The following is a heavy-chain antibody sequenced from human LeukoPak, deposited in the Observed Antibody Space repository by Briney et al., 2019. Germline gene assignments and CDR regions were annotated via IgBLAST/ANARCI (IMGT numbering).Heavy chain of an antibody. V-gene: IGHV4-38-2*02. Sequence: SEALSLTCTVSGYSISSGYYWGWIRQPPGKGLEWIGSIYHSGSTYYNPSLKSRVTISVDTSKNQFSLKLSSVTAADTAVYYCARFSGLTEYGLFDYWGQGTLVTVSS. J-gene: IGHJ4*02. CDR2: IYHSGST. CDR1: GYSISSGYY. D-gene: IGHD3-10*01. CDR3: ARFSGLTEYGLFDY.